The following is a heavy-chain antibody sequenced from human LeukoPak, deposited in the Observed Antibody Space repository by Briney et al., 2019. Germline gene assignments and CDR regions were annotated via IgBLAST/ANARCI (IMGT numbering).Heavy chain of an antibody. CDR2: ISYDGSNK. D-gene: IGHD4-23*01. V-gene: IGHV3-33*01. J-gene: IGHJ4*02. CDR1: GFTFSNYG. Sequence: GGSLRLSCAASGFTFSNYGIHWVRQAPGKGLEWVAVISYDGSNKYYADSVKGRFTISRDSSKNTLYLQMNSLRDEDTGVYYCARDYGGNLDNWGQGTLVIVSS. CDR3: ARDYGGNLDN.